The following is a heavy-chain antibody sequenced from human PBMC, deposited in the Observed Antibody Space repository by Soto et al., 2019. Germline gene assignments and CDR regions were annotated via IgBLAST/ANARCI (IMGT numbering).Heavy chain of an antibody. CDR3: ARAFYDYGDYGYNWFDP. V-gene: IGHV1-8*01. D-gene: IGHD4-17*01. CDR2: MNPNSGNT. J-gene: IGHJ5*02. Sequence: QVQLVQSGAEVKKPGASVKVSCKASGYTFTSYDINWVRQATGQGLEWMGWMNPNSGNTGYAQKFQGRVNMTRNTSISTAYMELSSLRSEDTAVYYCARAFYDYGDYGYNWFDPWGQGTLVTVSS. CDR1: GYTFTSYD.